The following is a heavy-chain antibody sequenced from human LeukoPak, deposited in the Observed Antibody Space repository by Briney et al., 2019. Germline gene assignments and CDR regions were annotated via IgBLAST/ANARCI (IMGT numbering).Heavy chain of an antibody. CDR3: ARDLRGITMVRGAPGGLDY. J-gene: IGHJ4*02. CDR1: GYTFTSYY. Sequence: ASVKVSCKASGYTFTSYYMHWVRQAPGQGLEWMGIINPSGGSTSYAQKFQGRVTMTRDTSTSTVYMELSSLRSEDTAVYYCARDLRGITMVRGAPGGLDYWGQGTLVTVSS. D-gene: IGHD3-10*01. V-gene: IGHV1-46*01. CDR2: INPSGGST.